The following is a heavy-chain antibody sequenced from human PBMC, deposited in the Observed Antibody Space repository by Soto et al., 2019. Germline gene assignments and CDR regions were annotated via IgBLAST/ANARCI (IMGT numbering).Heavy chain of an antibody. V-gene: IGHV3-23*01. J-gene: IGHJ3*02. CDR1: GFTFSSYA. CDR3: AKVTRPTYYYGSGSYNVDAFDI. D-gene: IGHD3-10*01. CDR2: ISGSGGST. Sequence: PGGSLRLSCAASGFTFSSYAMSWVRQAPGKGLEWVSAISGSGGSTYYADSVKGRFTISRDNSKNTLYLQMNSLRAEDTAVYYCAKVTRPTYYYGSGSYNVDAFDIWGQGTMVTVSS.